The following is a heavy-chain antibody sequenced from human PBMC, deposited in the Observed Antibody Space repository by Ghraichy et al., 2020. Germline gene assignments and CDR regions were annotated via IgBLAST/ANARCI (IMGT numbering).Heavy chain of an antibody. J-gene: IGHJ4*02. D-gene: IGHD2-2*01. Sequence: GGSLRLSCAASGFTFSSYSMNWVRQAPGKGLEWVSSISSSSSYIYYADSVKGRFTISRDNAKNSLYLQMNSLRAEDTAVYYCARGNLGYCSSTSCYGLDYWGQGTLVTVSS. V-gene: IGHV3-21*01. CDR3: ARGNLGYCSSTSCYGLDY. CDR2: ISSSSSYI. CDR1: GFTFSSYS.